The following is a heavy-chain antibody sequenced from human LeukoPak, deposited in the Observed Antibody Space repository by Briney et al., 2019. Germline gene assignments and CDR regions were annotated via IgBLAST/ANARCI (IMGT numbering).Heavy chain of an antibody. CDR1: GFTFSSYS. CDR3: ARDLIVGATSFDY. CDR2: ISSSSSYI. Sequence: GGSLRLSCAASGFTFSSYSMNWVRQAPGKGLEWVSSISSSSSYIYYADSVKGRFTISRDNAKNSLYLQMNSLGAEDTAVYYCARDLIVGATSFDYWGQGTLVTVSS. J-gene: IGHJ4*02. V-gene: IGHV3-21*01. D-gene: IGHD1-26*01.